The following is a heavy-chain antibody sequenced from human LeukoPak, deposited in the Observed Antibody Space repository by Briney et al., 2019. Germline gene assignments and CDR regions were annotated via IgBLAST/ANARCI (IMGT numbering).Heavy chain of an antibody. Sequence: PGVSVRLSCATSGFTLSNYATSWARQAPGKGLEWVLGISGSGGSTYNADSVKGRFTVSRDSSKNTLYLQINSLRAEDTAVYYCARTRELRQWLIPFDYWGQGTLVTVSS. V-gene: IGHV3-23*01. CDR2: ISGSGGST. D-gene: IGHD6-19*01. CDR1: GFTLSNYA. J-gene: IGHJ4*02. CDR3: ARTRELRQWLIPFDY.